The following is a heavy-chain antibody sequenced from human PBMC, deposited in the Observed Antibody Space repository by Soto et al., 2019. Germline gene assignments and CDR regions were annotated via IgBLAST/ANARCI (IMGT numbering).Heavy chain of an antibody. J-gene: IGHJ4*02. CDR1: GGSISSGGYY. CDR3: ARSLGVAAAGPFDY. CDR2: IYYSGGT. V-gene: IGHV4-31*03. D-gene: IGHD6-13*01. Sequence: PSETLSLTCTVSGGSISSGGYYWSWIRQHPGKGLEWIGYIYYSGGTYYNPSLKSRATISVDTSKNQFSLKLSSVTAADTAVYYCARSLGVAAAGPFDYWGQGTLVTVSS.